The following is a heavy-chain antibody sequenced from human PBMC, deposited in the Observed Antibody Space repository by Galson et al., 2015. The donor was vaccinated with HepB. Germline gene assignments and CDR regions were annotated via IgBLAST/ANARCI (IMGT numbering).Heavy chain of an antibody. D-gene: IGHD4-17*01. CDR3: AKTPYGDYGTLDY. CDR2: ISGSGGST. J-gene: IGHJ4*02. CDR1: GFTFSSYA. V-gene: IGHV3-23*01. Sequence: SLRLSCAASGFTFSSYAMSWVRQAPGKGLEWVSAISGSGGSTYYADSVKGRFTISRDNSKNTLYLQMNSLRAEDTAVYYCAKTPYGDYGTLDYWGQGTLVTVSS.